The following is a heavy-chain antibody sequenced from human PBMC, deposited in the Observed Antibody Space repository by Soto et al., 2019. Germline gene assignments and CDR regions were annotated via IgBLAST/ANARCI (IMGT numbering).Heavy chain of an antibody. CDR3: AKGFYFGSGSYRYFDY. Sequence: GGSLRLSCAASGFTFSSYAMSWVRQAPGKGLEWVSTISGSGDRTYYADSVKGRFTISRDNSKNTLYVQMNSLRAEDTAVYHCAKGFYFGSGSYRYFDYWGLGTLVTVSS. D-gene: IGHD3-10*01. CDR2: ISGSGDRT. V-gene: IGHV3-23*01. CDR1: GFTFSSYA. J-gene: IGHJ4*02.